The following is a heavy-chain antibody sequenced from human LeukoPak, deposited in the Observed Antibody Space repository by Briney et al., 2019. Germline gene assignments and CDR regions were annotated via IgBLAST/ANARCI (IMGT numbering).Heavy chain of an antibody. V-gene: IGHV3-48*04. CDR2: ISSSSTI. CDR3: ASFFGGTGNH. Sequence: GGSLRLSCAASGFTFSSYSMNWVRQAPGKGLEWVSYISSSSTIYYADSVKGRFTISRDNAKNSLYLQMNSLRAEDTAVYYCASFFGGTGNHWGQGTLVTVSS. D-gene: IGHD3-10*01. J-gene: IGHJ5*02. CDR1: GFTFSSYS.